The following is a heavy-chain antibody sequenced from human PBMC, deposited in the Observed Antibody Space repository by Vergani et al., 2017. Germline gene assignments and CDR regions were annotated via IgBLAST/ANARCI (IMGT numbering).Heavy chain of an antibody. Sequence: QLQLQESGPGLVKPSETLSLTCTVSGGSIITSSYYWGWIRQPPGTGLVWIGNIYYSGTTYYNTSLKSRVTISLDTSKNQFPLRLSSVTAADTAVYYCARNGGYDLGELWAFDYWDRGTLVTVSS. CDR2: IYYSGTT. J-gene: IGHJ4*02. CDR1: GGSIITSSYY. CDR3: ARNGGYDLGELWAFDY. V-gene: IGHV4-39*01. D-gene: IGHD5-12*01.